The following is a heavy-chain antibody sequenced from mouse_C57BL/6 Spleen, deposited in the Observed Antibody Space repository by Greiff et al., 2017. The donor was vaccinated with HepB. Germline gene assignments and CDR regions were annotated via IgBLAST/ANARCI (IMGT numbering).Heavy chain of an antibody. V-gene: IGHV14-2*01. D-gene: IGHD2-3*01. CDR1: GFNIKDYY. Sequence: EVQRVESGAELVKPGASVKLSCTASGFNIKDYYMHWVKQRTEQGLEWIGRIDPEDGETKYAPKFQGKATITADTSSNTAYLQLSSLTSEDTAVYYCARGRDDGYAWFAYWGQGTLVTVSA. CDR3: ARGRDDGYAWFAY. CDR2: IDPEDGET. J-gene: IGHJ3*01.